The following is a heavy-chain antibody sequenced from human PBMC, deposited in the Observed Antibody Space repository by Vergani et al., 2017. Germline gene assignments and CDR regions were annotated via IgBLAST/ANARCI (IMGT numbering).Heavy chain of an antibody. CDR3: ARDSRYCSSTSCYVGRDWFDP. J-gene: IGHJ5*02. CDR2: INPSGGST. Sequence: QVQLLQSGAEVTKPGASVKVSCKASGYTFTSYYMHWVRQAPGQGLEWMGIINPSGGSTSYAQKFQGRVTMSRDTSTSTVYMELSSLRSEDTAVYYCARDSRYCSSTSCYVGRDWFDPWGQGTLVTVSS. D-gene: IGHD2-2*01. V-gene: IGHV1-46*01. CDR1: GYTFTSYY.